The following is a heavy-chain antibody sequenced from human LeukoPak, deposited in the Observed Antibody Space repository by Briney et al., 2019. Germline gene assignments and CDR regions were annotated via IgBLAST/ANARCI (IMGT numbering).Heavy chain of an antibody. V-gene: IGHV4-31*03. D-gene: IGHD1-26*01. J-gene: IGHJ4*02. CDR2: IHYSGST. CDR3: ARDFVVGVTRGVGY. CDR1: GGSISSGGYY. Sequence: SETLPLTCTVSGGSISSGGYYWSWIRQRPGKGLEWIGYIHYSGSTYYNPSLNSRVTISLDTSKNQFSLKLSSVTAADTAVYYCARDFVVGVTRGVGYWGQGTLVTVSS.